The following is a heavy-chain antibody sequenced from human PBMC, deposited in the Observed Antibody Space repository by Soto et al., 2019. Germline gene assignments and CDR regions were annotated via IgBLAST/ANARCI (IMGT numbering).Heavy chain of an antibody. Sequence: EVQMLESGGGLVQPGGSLRLSCAASGFTFSSYAMSWVRQAPGKGLEWVSSIGGSGATTYYADSVMGRFTPSRDNSENTLYLQMNSLRAEDTAVYYCAILIAVAGRGAGYWGQGALVTVSS. CDR3: AILIAVAGRGAGY. V-gene: IGHV3-23*01. CDR1: GFTFSSYA. J-gene: IGHJ4*02. CDR2: IGGSGATT. D-gene: IGHD6-19*01.